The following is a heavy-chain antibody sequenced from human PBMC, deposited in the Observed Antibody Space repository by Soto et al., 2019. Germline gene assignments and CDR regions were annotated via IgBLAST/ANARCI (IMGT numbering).Heavy chain of an antibody. D-gene: IGHD1-7*01. Sequence: EASVKVSCKVSGDTRTDLSIHWVRQAPGKGLKWMGGFNPEDAETIYAQKFQGRVTMTEDTSTHTGHLELRSLRFEDTAVYYCATDLYSAISGTPSFEYWGQGTLVTVS. V-gene: IGHV1-24*01. CDR2: FNPEDAET. J-gene: IGHJ4*02. CDR1: GDTRTDLS. CDR3: ATDLYSAISGTPSFEY.